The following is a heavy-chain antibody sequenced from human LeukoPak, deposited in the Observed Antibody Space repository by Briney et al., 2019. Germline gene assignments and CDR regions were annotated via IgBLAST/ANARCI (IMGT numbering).Heavy chain of an antibody. D-gene: IGHD5-18*01. Sequence: GGSLRLSRAASGFTFSSYAMSWVRQAPGTGLEWVSAIRGSGGSTYYADSVKGRFTISRDNAKNTLYLQMNSLRAEDTAVYYCAKGGDTAMGHFDYWGQGTLVTVSS. J-gene: IGHJ4*02. CDR2: IRGSGGST. CDR3: AKGGDTAMGHFDY. CDR1: GFTFSSYA. V-gene: IGHV3-23*01.